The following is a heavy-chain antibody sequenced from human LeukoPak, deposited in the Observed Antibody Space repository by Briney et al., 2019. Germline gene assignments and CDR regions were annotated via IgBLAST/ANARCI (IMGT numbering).Heavy chain of an antibody. CDR2: INHSGRT. V-gene: IGHV4-34*01. J-gene: IGHJ4*02. CDR3: ARGGRAAGTFGY. Sequence: SETLSLTCAVYGESFSGYYWTWVRQPPGKGLEWIGDINHSGRTTYNPSLKSRVIISVDTSKNLFSLNLTSVTAADTAVYYCARGGRAAGTFGYWGQGTLVTVSS. CDR1: GESFSGYY. D-gene: IGHD6-13*01.